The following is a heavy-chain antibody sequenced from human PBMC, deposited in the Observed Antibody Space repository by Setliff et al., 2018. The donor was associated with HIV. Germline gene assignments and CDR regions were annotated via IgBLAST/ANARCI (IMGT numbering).Heavy chain of an antibody. Sequence: KTSETLSLTCTVSGGSISSGSYYWSWIRQPPGKGLEWIGSIYFTGSSDNNPSLKSRVTLSVDTSKHQFSLNLRSVTAADTAVYYCASYKMFTGSTRIDYWGQGTLVTVSS. CDR3: ASYKMFTGSTRIDY. CDR2: IYFTGSS. CDR1: GGSISSGSYY. J-gene: IGHJ4*02. D-gene: IGHD3-9*01. V-gene: IGHV4-61*01.